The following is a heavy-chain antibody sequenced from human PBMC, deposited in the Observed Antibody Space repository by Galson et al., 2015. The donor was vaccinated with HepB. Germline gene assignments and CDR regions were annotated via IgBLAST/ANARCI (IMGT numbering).Heavy chain of an antibody. CDR3: AKDRYCSSTSCSDSKYFQH. CDR2: ISYDGSNK. CDR1: GFTFSSYG. J-gene: IGHJ1*01. V-gene: IGHV3-30*18. D-gene: IGHD2-2*01. Sequence: SLRLSCAASGFTFSSYGMHWVRQAPGKGLEWVAVISYDGSNKYYADSVKGRFTISRDNSKNTLYLQMNSLRAEDTAAYYCAKDRYCSSTSCSDSKYFQHWGQGTLVTVSS.